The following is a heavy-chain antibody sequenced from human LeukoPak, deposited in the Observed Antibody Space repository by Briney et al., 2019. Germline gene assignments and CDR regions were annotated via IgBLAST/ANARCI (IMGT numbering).Heavy chain of an antibody. D-gene: IGHD3-22*01. J-gene: IGHJ6*02. CDR2: TSHDESYK. CDR1: GFTFNTYP. Sequence: GGSLRLSCSASGFTFNTYPMHWVRQSPGKGLEWVAVTSHDESYKFYAESVKGRFTISRDNSNNTLYLQMNTLRPEDTSVYYCARDCLFYFHSPDYRAGYFYAMDVWGQGTTVTVSS. CDR3: ARDCLFYFHSPDYRAGYFYAMDV. V-gene: IGHV3-30-3*01.